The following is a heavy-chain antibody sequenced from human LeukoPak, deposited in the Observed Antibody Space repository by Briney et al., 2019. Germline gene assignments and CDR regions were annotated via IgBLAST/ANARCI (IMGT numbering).Heavy chain of an antibody. V-gene: IGHV4-34*01. D-gene: IGHD3-9*01. CDR3: ARRKGDFYDILTGSLYYFDY. CDR1: GGSFSGYY. Sequence: SETLSLTCAVYGGSFSGYYWSWIRQPPGKGLEWIGEINHSGSTNYNPSLKSRVTISVDTSKNQFSLKLSSVTAADTAVYYCARRKGDFYDILTGSLYYFDYWGQGTLVTVSS. CDR2: INHSGST. J-gene: IGHJ4*02.